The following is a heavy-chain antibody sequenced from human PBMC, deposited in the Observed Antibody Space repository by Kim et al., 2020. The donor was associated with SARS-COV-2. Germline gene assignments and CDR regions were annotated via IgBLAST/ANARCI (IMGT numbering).Heavy chain of an antibody. J-gene: IGHJ4*02. CDR3: AKDSAAGFEFDC. CDR1: GFTFSSYA. Sequence: GGSLRLSCAASGFTFSSYAMNWVRQAPGKGLEWVSVISGGGGNTFYADSVKGRFTISRDNSKNTLYLQMNSLRAEDTAVYYCAKDSAAGFEFDCWGQGTLVTVSS. V-gene: IGHV3-23*01. D-gene: IGHD6-13*01. CDR2: ISGGGGNT.